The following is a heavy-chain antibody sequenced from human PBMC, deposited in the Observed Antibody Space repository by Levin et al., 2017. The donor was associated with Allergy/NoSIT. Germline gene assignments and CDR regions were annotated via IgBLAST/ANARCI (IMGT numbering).Heavy chain of an antibody. D-gene: IGHD3-10*01. CDR3: ARDPILWFGESY. J-gene: IGHJ4*02. Sequence: GGSLRLSCAASGFTFSSYSMNWVRQAPGKGLEWVSSISSSSSYIYYADSVKGRFTISRDNAKNSLYLQMNSLRAEDTAVYYCARDPILWFGESYWGQGTLVTVS. CDR2: ISSSSSYI. CDR1: GFTFSSYS. V-gene: IGHV3-21*01.